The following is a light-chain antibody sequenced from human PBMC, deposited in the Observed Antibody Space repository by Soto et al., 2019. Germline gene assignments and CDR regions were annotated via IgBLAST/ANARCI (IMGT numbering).Light chain of an antibody. Sequence: TQSPGTLSLSPGERATLSCRASQNVASNYLAWYQQKPGKAPKLLILKASSLESGVPSRFSGSGSGTEFTLTISSLQPDDLATYYCQQYNNYFWAFGQGTRVEIK. CDR2: KAS. CDR3: QQYNNYFWA. J-gene: IGKJ1*01. V-gene: IGKV1-5*03. CDR1: QNVASNY.